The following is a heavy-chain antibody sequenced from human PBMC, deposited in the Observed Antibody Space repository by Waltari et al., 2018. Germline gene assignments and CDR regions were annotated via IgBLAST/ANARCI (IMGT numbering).Heavy chain of an antibody. CDR1: RGASPEHY. D-gene: IGHD2-21*01. CDR2: INPNGGAT. Sequence: LVQSGAEVRTPGASLKVSCDVSRGASPEHYIHWVRQVPGQGLEWMAWINPNGGATNYAQKFRGRITVTWDTSMTTSYLGLSGLRPDDTAVYYCAREYCGGECRLFDFWGPGTPVTVSS. J-gene: IGHJ4*02. V-gene: IGHV1-2*02. CDR3: AREYCGGECRLFDF.